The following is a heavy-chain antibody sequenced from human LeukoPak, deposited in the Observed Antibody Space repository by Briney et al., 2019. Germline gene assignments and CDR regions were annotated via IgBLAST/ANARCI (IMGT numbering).Heavy chain of an antibody. CDR1: GFTFSSYG. Sequence: GGSLRLSCAASGFTFSSYGMHWVRQAPGKGLEWVAVIWYDGSNKYYADSVKGRFTISRDNSKNTLYLQMNSLRAEDTAVYYCATMPFDSSGFYDAFDIWGQGTMVTVSS. V-gene: IGHV3-33*01. CDR2: IWYDGSNK. J-gene: IGHJ3*02. D-gene: IGHD6-19*01. CDR3: ATMPFDSSGFYDAFDI.